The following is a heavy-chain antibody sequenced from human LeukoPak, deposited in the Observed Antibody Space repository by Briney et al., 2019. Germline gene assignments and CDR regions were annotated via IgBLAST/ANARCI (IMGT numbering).Heavy chain of an antibody. CDR3: AGFGAGSYY. CDR1: GGSISSSY. J-gene: IGHJ4*02. Sequence: SETLSLTCTVSGGSISSSYCSWIRQPAGKGLEWIGRICTTGSTDSTDFNPSLKSRVTMSVDTSKNQFSLKLGSVTAADTAVYYCAGFGAGSYYWGQGTLVTVSS. V-gene: IGHV4-4*07. D-gene: IGHD3-10*01. CDR2: ICTTGSTDST.